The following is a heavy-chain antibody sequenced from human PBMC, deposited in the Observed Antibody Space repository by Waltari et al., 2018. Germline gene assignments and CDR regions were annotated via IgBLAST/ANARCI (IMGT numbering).Heavy chain of an antibody. Sequence: QVQLVESGGGVVPPGRSLRLSCAASGFTFSSYAMHWSRQAPGKGLEWVAVISYDGSNKYYADSVKGRFTISRDNSKNTLYLQMNSLRAEDTAVYYCARDLERLSLDYWGQGTLVTVSS. CDR3: ARDLERLSLDY. V-gene: IGHV3-30*01. D-gene: IGHD3-3*01. CDR2: ISYDGSNK. J-gene: IGHJ4*02. CDR1: GFTFSSYA.